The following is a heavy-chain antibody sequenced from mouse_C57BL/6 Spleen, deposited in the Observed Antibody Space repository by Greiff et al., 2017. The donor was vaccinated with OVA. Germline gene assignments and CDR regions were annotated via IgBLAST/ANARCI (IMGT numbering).Heavy chain of an antibody. Sequence: QVQLQQSGPELVQPGASVTISCKASGYAFSSSWLHWVQQRPGKGLEWIGRIYPGDGDTNYNGKFKGKATLTADKSSSTAYMQLSSLTSEDSAVYFCARSGTFDYWGQGTTLTVSS. CDR2: IYPGDGDT. J-gene: IGHJ2*01. CDR3: ARSGTFDY. CDR1: GYAFSSSW. V-gene: IGHV1-82*01. D-gene: IGHD3-1*01.